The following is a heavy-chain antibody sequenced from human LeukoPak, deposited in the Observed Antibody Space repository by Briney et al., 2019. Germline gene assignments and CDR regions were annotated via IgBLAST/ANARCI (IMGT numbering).Heavy chain of an antibody. V-gene: IGHV1-2*04. Sequence: ASVKVSCKASGYTFTGYYIHWVRQAPGQGLEWMGWINPNSGGTNYAQKFQGWVTMTRDTSISTAYMELSRLRSDDTAVYYCARDHSYGYYYYGMDVWGQGTTVTVSS. J-gene: IGHJ6*02. D-gene: IGHD5-18*01. CDR2: INPNSGGT. CDR1: GYTFTGYY. CDR3: ARDHSYGYYYYGMDV.